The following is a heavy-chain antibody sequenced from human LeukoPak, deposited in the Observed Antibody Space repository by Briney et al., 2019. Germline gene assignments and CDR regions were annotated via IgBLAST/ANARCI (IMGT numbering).Heavy chain of an antibody. J-gene: IGHJ4*02. CDR1: GGSISSGSYY. CDR3: ARDPYYGSSGYYSDY. D-gene: IGHD3-22*01. CDR2: IYTSGST. V-gene: IGHV4-61*02. Sequence: SETLSLTCTVSGGSISSGSYYWSWIRQPAGNGLEWIGRIYTSGSTNYNPSLKSRVTISVDTSKNQFSLKLSSVTAADTAVYYCARDPYYGSSGYYSDYWGQGTLVTVSS.